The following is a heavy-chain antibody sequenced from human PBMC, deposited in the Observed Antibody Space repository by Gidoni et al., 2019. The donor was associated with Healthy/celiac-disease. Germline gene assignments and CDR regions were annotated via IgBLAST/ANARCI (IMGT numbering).Heavy chain of an antibody. CDR2: IYSGGST. Sequence: EVQLVESGGGLVQPGGSLRLSCAAAGFTVSSNYMSWVRQAPGKGLEWVSVIYSGGSTYYAASVKGRFTISRHNSKNTLYLQMNSLRAEDTAVYYCARGLFRGAFDIWGQGTMVTVSS. CDR3: ARGLFRGAFDI. J-gene: IGHJ3*02. D-gene: IGHD3-10*01. V-gene: IGHV3-53*04. CDR1: GFTVSSNY.